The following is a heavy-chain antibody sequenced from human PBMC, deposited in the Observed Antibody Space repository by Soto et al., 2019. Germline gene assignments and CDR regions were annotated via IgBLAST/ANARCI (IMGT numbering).Heavy chain of an antibody. J-gene: IGHJ6*02. D-gene: IGHD3-3*01. CDR2: IIPIFGTA. Sequence: QVQLVQSGAEVKKPGSSVKVSCKASGGTFSSYAISWVRQAPGQGLEWMGGIIPIFGTANYAQKFQGRVTITADESTSTAYMELSSLRSEDTAVYYCAREIPRDYDFWSGSGMGVWGQGTTVTVSS. CDR1: GGTFSSYA. V-gene: IGHV1-69*01. CDR3: AREIPRDYDFWSGSGMGV.